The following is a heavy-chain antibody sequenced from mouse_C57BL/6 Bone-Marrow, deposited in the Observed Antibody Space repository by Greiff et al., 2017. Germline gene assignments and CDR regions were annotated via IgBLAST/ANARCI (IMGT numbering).Heavy chain of an antibody. J-gene: IGHJ4*01. CDR1: GYTFTDYY. CDR2: INPNNGGT. D-gene: IGHD1-1*01. CDR3: ARLYYGSFYAMDY. Sequence: EVQLQQSGPELVKPGASVKISCKASGYTFTDYYMNWVKQSHGKSLEWIGDINPNNGGTSYNQKFKGKATLTVDKSSSTAYMELRSLTSEDSAVYYCARLYYGSFYAMDYWGQGTSVTVSS. V-gene: IGHV1-26*01.